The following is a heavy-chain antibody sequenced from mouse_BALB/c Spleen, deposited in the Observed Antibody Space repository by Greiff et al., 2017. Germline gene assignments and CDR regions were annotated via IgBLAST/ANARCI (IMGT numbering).Heavy chain of an antibody. V-gene: IGHV1S126*01. CDR3: ARNYGSSYYFDY. D-gene: IGHD1-1*01. Sequence: VQLQQSGPQLVRPGASVKISCKASGYSFTSYWMHWVKQRPGQGLEWIGMIDPSDSETRLNQKFKDKATLTVDKSSSTAYMQLSSPTSEDSAVYYCARNYGSSYYFDYWGQGTTLTVSS. J-gene: IGHJ2*01. CDR2: IDPSDSET. CDR1: GYSFTSYW.